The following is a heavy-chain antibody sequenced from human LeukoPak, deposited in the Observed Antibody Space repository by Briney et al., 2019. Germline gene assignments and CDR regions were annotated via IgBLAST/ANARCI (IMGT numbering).Heavy chain of an antibody. CDR2: ISGDGGST. D-gene: IGHD3-22*01. CDR3: AKDITGRVLAYYYDSSAYYFS. J-gene: IGHJ5*02. Sequence: GGSLRLSCAASGFTFDDYAMHWVRQAPGKGLEWVSLISGDGGSTYYADSVKGRFTISRDNSKNSLYLQMNSLRTEDTALYYCAKDITGRVLAYYYDSSAYYFSWGQGTLVTVSS. CDR1: GFTFDDYA. V-gene: IGHV3-43*02.